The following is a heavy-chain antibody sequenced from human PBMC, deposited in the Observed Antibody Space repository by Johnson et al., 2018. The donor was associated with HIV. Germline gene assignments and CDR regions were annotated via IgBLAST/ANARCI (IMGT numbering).Heavy chain of an antibody. V-gene: IGHV3-20*04. CDR1: GFTFDDYG. J-gene: IGHJ3*02. CDR3: AKAPNGGTTWARRPRGAFDI. D-gene: IGHD1-7*01. CDR2: INWNGAST. Sequence: VQLVESGGGVVRPGGSLRLSCAASGFTFDDYGMSWVRQAPGKGLEWVSGINWNGASTGYADSVKGRFTISRDNAKNSLYLQMNSLRAEVTALYYCAKAPNGGTTWARRPRGAFDIWGQGTMVTVSS.